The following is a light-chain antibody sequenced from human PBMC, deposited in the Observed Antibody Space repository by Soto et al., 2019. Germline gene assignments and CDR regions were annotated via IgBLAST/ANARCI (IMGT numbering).Light chain of an antibody. Sequence: EIVMTQSPATLSVSPGGRATLSCRASQSVGSNLAWYQQKPGQAPRLLIYDVSTRATGIPARFSGSGSGTEFTLTISSLQSEDFAVYCCQQHNNWPQTFGQGTKVDIK. CDR2: DVS. J-gene: IGKJ1*01. V-gene: IGKV3D-15*01. CDR3: QQHNNWPQT. CDR1: QSVGSN.